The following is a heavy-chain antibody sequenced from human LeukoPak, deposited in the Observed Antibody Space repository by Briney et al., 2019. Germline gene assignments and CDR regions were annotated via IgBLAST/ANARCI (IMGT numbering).Heavy chain of an antibody. CDR2: VNFYNGNT. V-gene: IGHV1-18*01. D-gene: IGHD5-12*01. CDR1: GYTFTSYG. Sequence: GASVKVSCKASGYTFTSYGINWVRQAPGQGLEGMGWVNFYNGNTDYAQKFRGRVTITTDTSTRTAYMELRSLSSDDTAVYYCAKHRSSYSGYEIVTNYFDYWGQGTLVTVSS. CDR3: AKHRSSYSGYEIVTNYFDY. J-gene: IGHJ4*02.